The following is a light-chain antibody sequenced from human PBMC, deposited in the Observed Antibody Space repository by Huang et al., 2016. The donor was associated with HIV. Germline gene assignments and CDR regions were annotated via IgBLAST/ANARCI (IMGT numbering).Light chain of an antibody. CDR3: QQYDTLPLT. Sequence: DIQMTQSPSSLSASLGDKVTITCQASLDINNYLNWYQQKPGKVPKHLISEASDLETGVPPRFSGSRSGTNFTLTVSSLQAEDIGTYYCQQYDTLPLTFGQGTNVEI. CDR1: LDINNY. V-gene: IGKV1-33*01. CDR2: EAS. J-gene: IGKJ1*01.